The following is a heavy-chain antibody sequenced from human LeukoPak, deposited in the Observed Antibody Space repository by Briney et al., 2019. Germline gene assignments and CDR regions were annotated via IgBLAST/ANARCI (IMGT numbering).Heavy chain of an antibody. Sequence: GGSLRLSCAASGLTVSTNYTMWVRQAPGKGLECVSILYSSGSAYYPDSVKGRFIIARDNSENTQYLQMNSLSAEDTAVYYCSSLTGLYPWGRGTLVSVSS. D-gene: IGHD7-27*01. CDR2: LYSSGSA. CDR1: GLTVSTNY. V-gene: IGHV3-53*01. J-gene: IGHJ2*01. CDR3: SSLTGLYP.